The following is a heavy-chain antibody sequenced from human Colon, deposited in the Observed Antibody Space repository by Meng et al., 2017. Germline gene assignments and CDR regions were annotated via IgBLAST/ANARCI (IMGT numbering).Heavy chain of an antibody. CDR2: IDHRGSA. CDR1: GASVSVNSY. J-gene: IGHJ4*02. Sequence: QVHLQDSGPGLVKPSETLSLACSVSGASVSVNSYWSWVRQPPGRGLEWIGQIDHRGSAYYRPSLNSRVTMSLDKSRNQFSLRLTSVTAADTAVYYCARHGGYYQDFWGQGTLVTVSS. V-gene: IGHV4-4*02. CDR3: ARHGGYYQDF. D-gene: IGHD4-23*01.